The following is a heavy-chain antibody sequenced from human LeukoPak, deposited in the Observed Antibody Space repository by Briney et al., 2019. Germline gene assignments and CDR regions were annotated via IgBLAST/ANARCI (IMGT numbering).Heavy chain of an antibody. D-gene: IGHD5-12*01. CDR2: VYYSGST. V-gene: IGHV4-39*01. CDR1: GGSISSSSYY. CDR3: ARLGYSGNDPFDC. J-gene: IGHJ4*02. Sequence: PSETLSLTCTVSGGSISSSSYYWGWIRQPPGKGLEWIGSVYYSGSTYYNPSLKSRVTISVDTSKNQFSLKLSTVTASDTAVYYCARLGYSGNDPFDCWGQGTLVTVSS.